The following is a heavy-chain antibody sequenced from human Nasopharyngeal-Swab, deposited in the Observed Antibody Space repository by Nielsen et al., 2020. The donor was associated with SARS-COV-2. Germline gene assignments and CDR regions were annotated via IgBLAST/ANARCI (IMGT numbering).Heavy chain of an antibody. CDR2: ISGSGGST. CDR1: GFTFSSYS. J-gene: IGHJ4*02. V-gene: IGHV3-23*01. D-gene: IGHD3-10*01. CDR3: ARDGGLWFYYFDY. Sequence: GESLKISCAASGFTFSSYSMNWVRQAPGKGLEWVSAISGSGGSTYYADSVKGRFTISRDNSKNTLYLQMNSLRAEDTAVYYCARDGGLWFYYFDYWGQGTLVTVSS.